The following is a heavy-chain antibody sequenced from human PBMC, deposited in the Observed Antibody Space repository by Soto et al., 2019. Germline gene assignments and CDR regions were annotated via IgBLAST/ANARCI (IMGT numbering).Heavy chain of an antibody. J-gene: IGHJ4*02. CDR1: GFTFSNYG. CDR2: MSYDGSTE. Sequence: QVQLVESGGGVVQPGMSLRLSCAASGFTFSNYGMHWVRQAPGKGLEWVAIMSYDGSTESYADSVKGRFTISRDNSKNPLYLQMNSLRADHTAVYFCAKARRSSRCLDYWGQGTLLTGSS. V-gene: IGHV3-30*18. CDR3: AKARRSSRCLDY. D-gene: IGHD6-13*01.